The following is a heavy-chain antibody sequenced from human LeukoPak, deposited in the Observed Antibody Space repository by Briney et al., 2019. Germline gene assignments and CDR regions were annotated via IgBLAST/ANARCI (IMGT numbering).Heavy chain of an antibody. CDR1: GGSISSGSHY. Sequence: SQTLSLTCTVSGGSISSGSHYWSWIRQPAGKGLEWIGRIYTSGSTNYNPSLKSRVTISVDTSKNQFSLKLSSVTAADTAVYYCARDGGSYYVWFDPWGQGTLVTVSS. CDR3: ARDGGSYYVWFDP. V-gene: IGHV4-61*02. CDR2: IYTSGST. D-gene: IGHD1-26*01. J-gene: IGHJ5*02.